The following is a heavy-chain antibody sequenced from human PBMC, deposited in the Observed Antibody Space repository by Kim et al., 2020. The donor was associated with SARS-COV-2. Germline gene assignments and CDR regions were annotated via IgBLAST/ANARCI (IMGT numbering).Heavy chain of an antibody. Sequence: GGSLRLSCAASGFTFSTYSMNWVRQAPGKGLEWVSSINDRSNYIYYADSVKGRFTISRDNDKNSLYLQMNSLRAEDPAVYYCATFPSSLAAHWGQGTLVT. CDR2: INDRSNYI. J-gene: IGHJ4*02. V-gene: IGHV3-21*01. CDR1: GFTFSTYS. D-gene: IGHD6-6*01. CDR3: ATFPSSLAAH.